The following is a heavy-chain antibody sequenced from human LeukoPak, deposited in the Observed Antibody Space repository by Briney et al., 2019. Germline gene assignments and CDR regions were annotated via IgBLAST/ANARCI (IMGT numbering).Heavy chain of an antibody. Sequence: SETLSLTCTVSGGSISSYYWSWIRQPPGKGLEWIGYIYYSGSTNYNPSLKSRVTISVDTSKNQFSLKLSSVTAADTAVYYCARGSHMATPDYWGQGTLVTVSS. CDR3: ARGSHMATPDY. J-gene: IGHJ4*02. CDR1: GGSISSYY. D-gene: IGHD5-24*01. CDR2: IYYSGST. V-gene: IGHV4-59*01.